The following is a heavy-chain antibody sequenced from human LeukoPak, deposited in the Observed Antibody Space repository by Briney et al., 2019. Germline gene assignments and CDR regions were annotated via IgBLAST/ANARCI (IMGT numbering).Heavy chain of an antibody. CDR3: ARDDHYNYYYMDV. V-gene: IGHV3-48*01. CDR2: ISSSSTTI. Sequence: GGSLRLSCAASGFIFSRYSMNWVRQATGKGLEWVSYISSSSTTIYYADSVKGRFTISRDNAENSLYLQMNSLGAEDTAVYYCARDDHYNYYYMDVWGKGTTVTVSS. CDR1: GFIFSRYS. J-gene: IGHJ6*03.